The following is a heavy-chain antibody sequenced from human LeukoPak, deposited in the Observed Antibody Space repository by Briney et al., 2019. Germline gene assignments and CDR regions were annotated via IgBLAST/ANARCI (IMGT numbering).Heavy chain of an antibody. V-gene: IGHV4-4*07. D-gene: IGHD3-10*01. J-gene: IGHJ5*02. CDR3: ARGDGSTMARGVSRYGWLDP. CDR1: GGFISTYY. Sequence: PSETLSLTCTVSGGFISTYYWTWIRQPAGKGLEWIGRIFTTGSTNYNPSLMSRVTLSIDTSKSQFSLKLRSVTAADTAIYYCARGDGSTMARGVSRYGWLDPWGQGALVTVSS. CDR2: IFTTGST.